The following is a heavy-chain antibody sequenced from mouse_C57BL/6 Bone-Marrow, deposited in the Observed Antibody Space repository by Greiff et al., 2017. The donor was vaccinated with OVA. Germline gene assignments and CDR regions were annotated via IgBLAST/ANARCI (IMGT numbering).Heavy chain of an antibody. J-gene: IGHJ3*01. Sequence: EVQVVESGGGLVQPGGSLKLSCAASGFTFSDYYMYWVRQTPEKRLEWVAYISNGGGSTYYPDTVKGRFTISRDNAKNTLYLQMSRLKSEDTAMYYCATGRAYWGQGTLVTVSA. CDR2: ISNGGGST. CDR3: ATGRAY. CDR1: GFTFSDYY. D-gene: IGHD4-1*01. V-gene: IGHV5-12*01.